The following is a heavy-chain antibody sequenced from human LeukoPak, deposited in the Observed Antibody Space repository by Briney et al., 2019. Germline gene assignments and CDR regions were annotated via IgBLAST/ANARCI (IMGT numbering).Heavy chain of an antibody. J-gene: IGHJ5*02. CDR1: GYTFTSHG. V-gene: IGHV1-18*01. D-gene: IGHD6-19*01. Sequence: ASVKVSCKASGYTFTSHGISWVRQAPGQGLEWMGWICAYNGDTKYAQTTQGRVTMPTDPSTHTAYMEVSSLRSHDTAMYYCARHPSNTSGFYAYLESWGEGALVTLSP. CDR2: ICAYNGDT. CDR3: ARHPSNTSGFYAYLES.